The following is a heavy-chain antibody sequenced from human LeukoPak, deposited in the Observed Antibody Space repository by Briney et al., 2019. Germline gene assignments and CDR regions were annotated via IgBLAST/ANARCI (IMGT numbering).Heavy chain of an antibody. J-gene: IGHJ5*01. Sequence: GGSLRLSCEASGFAFSFYAMSWLRQPPGKGLEWVSTINANSGSTSYAASVRGRFTISRDNSKNTHYLQLNTLRAEDTAVYYCAKPISGGLAVTADWFDPWGQGTLVVVSS. D-gene: IGHD6-19*01. V-gene: IGHV3-23*01. CDR2: INANSGST. CDR3: AKPISGGLAVTADWFDP. CDR1: GFAFSFYA.